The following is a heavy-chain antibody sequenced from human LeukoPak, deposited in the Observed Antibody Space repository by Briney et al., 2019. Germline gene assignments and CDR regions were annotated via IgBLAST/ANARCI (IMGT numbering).Heavy chain of an antibody. Sequence: GGSLRLSCAASGFTFSGYWMTWVRQAPGKGLEWVSGINWNGGSTGYADSVKGRFTISRDNAKNSLYLQMNSLRAEDTALYYCARVAGDIRYYYYMDVWGKGTTVTVSS. J-gene: IGHJ6*03. CDR3: ARVAGDIRYYYYMDV. D-gene: IGHD2-15*01. V-gene: IGHV3-20*04. CDR1: GFTFSGYW. CDR2: INWNGGST.